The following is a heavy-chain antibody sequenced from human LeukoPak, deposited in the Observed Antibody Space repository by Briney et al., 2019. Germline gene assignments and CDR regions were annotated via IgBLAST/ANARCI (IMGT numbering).Heavy chain of an antibody. CDR3: ARALRAYYFDD. CDR1: GFTFSTCN. CDR2: ISSSITR. D-gene: IGHD2-21*01. J-gene: IGHJ4*02. Sequence: PGGSLRLSCAASGFTFSTCNMNWVRQAPGKGLEWVSYISSSITRYYADSVKSRFTISRDNAKNSLFLQLNSLRAEDTAVYYCARALRAYYFDDWGQGTLVTVSS. V-gene: IGHV3-48*01.